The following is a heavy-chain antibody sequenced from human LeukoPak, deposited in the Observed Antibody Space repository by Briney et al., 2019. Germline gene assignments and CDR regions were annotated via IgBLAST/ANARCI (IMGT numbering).Heavy chain of an antibody. CDR3: ATTLGSGWKFDY. CDR1: GYTLTELS. Sequence: ASVKVSCKVSGYTLTELSMHWVRQAPGKGLEWMGGFDPEDGETIYAQKFQGRVTMTEDTSTDTAYMELSSLRSEDTAVYYCATTLGSGWKFDYWGQGTLVTVSS. V-gene: IGHV1-24*01. CDR2: FDPEDGET. D-gene: IGHD6-19*01. J-gene: IGHJ4*02.